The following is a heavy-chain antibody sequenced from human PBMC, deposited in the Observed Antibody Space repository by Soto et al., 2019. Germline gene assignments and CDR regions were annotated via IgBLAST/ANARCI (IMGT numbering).Heavy chain of an antibody. CDR2: IYYSGST. D-gene: IGHD3-9*01. Sequence: PSETLSLTCTVSGGSISSSSYYWGWIRQPPGKGLEWIGSIYYSGSTYYNPSLKSRVTISVDTSKNQFSLKLSSVTAADTAVYYCARYRSYYDILTGYYGDFDYWGQGTLVTVSS. CDR1: GGSISSSSYY. V-gene: IGHV4-39*07. CDR3: ARYRSYYDILTGYYGDFDY. J-gene: IGHJ4*02.